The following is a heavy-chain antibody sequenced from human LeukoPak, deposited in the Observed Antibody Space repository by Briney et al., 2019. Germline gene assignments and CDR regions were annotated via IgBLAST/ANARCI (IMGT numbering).Heavy chain of an antibody. D-gene: IGHD5-18*01. J-gene: IGHJ6*03. V-gene: IGHV3-33*06. CDR1: GFTFSSYG. CDR3: AKAAGYSYGFDYYYYMDV. Sequence: GRSLRLSCAASGFTFSSYGMHWVRQAPGKGLEWVAVIWYDGSNKYYADSVKGRFTISRDNSKNTLYLQMNSLRVEDTAVYYCAKAAGYSYGFDYYYYMDVWGKGTTVTVSS. CDR2: IWYDGSNK.